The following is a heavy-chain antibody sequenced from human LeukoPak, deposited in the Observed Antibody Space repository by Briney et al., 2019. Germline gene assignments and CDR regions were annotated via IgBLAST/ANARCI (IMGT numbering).Heavy chain of an antibody. CDR2: IRSDGSNK. D-gene: IGHD6-19*01. V-gene: IGHV3-30*02. J-gene: IGHJ4*02. CDR3: AKDGNGWYFDY. Sequence: GGSLRLSCAASGFTFSSYGMHWVRRAPGKGLEWVALIRSDGSNKYYADSVKGRFTISRDNSKNTLFLQMNSLRAEDTAVYYCAKDGNGWYFDYWGQGTLVTVSS. CDR1: GFTFSSYG.